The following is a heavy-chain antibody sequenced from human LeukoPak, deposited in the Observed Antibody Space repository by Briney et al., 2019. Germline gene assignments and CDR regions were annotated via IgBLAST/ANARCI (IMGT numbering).Heavy chain of an antibody. J-gene: IGHJ4*02. D-gene: IGHD5-24*01. V-gene: IGHV3-30*02. Sequence: PGGSLRLSCAASGFTFSSYWMSWVRQAPGKGLEWVAFIRFDGSNKYYADSVKGRFTISRDNSKNTLYLQMNSLRAEDTAVYYCAIMKRDGYPPSFDYWGQGTLVTVSS. CDR3: AIMKRDGYPPSFDY. CDR2: IRFDGSNK. CDR1: GFTFSSYW.